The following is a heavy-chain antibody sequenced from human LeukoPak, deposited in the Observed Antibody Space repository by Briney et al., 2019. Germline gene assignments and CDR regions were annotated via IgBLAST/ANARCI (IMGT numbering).Heavy chain of an antibody. V-gene: IGHV3-7*03. D-gene: IGHD3-9*01. CDR3: ARETISKRNWFDP. CDR2: IKQDGSEK. CDR1: GFTFSSYW. J-gene: IGHJ5*02. Sequence: AGGSLRLSCAASGFTFSSYWMSWVRQAPGKGLEWVANIKQDGSEKYYVDSVKGRFTISRDNAKNSLYLQMNSLRSDDTAVYYCARETISKRNWFDPWGQGTLVTVSS.